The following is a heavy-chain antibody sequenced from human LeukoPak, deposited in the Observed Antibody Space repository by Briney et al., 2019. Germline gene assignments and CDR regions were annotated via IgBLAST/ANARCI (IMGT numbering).Heavy chain of an antibody. V-gene: IGHV4-30-4*01. CDR1: GGSISSGDYY. D-gene: IGHD3-10*01. CDR2: IYYSGST. CDR3: ARESPPHPMVRGNWFDP. Sequence: SQTLSLTCTVSGGSISSGDYYWSWIRQPPGKGLEWIGYIYYSGSTYYNPSLKSRVTISVDTSKNQFSLKLSSVTAADTAVYYCARESPPHPMVRGNWFDPWGQGTLVTVSS. J-gene: IGHJ5*02.